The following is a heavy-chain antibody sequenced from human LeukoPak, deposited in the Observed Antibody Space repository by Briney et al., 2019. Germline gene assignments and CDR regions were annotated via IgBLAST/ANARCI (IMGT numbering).Heavy chain of an antibody. D-gene: IGHD1-26*01. CDR2: IGTAGDT. CDR1: GFTFSSYD. V-gene: IGHV3-13*01. Sequence: PGGSLRLSCAASGFTFSSYDMHWVRQATGKGLEWVSAIGTAGDTYYPGTVKGRFTISRENAKNSLYLQMNSLRAGDTAVYYCARSRYSGSYYSAFDIWGQGTMVTVSS. J-gene: IGHJ3*02. CDR3: ARSRYSGSYYSAFDI.